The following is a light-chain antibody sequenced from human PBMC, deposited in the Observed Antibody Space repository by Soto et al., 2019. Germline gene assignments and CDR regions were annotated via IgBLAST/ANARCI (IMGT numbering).Light chain of an antibody. V-gene: IGKV2D-29*01. Sequence: DVVMTQTPLSLSVTPGQPASISCDSIQSLLHTDVKTYLYWYLQKPGQPPQIMISAVSNIFSGVPETFRGRGSGTYFKLKIRRLEAEAVVVYDCMQSEQLPLTVGGGTKVESK. J-gene: IGKJ4*01. CDR2: AVS. CDR1: QSLLHTDVKTY. CDR3: MQSEQLPLT.